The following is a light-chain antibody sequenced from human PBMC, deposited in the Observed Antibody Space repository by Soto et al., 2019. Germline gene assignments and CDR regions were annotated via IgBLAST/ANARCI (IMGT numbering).Light chain of an antibody. V-gene: IGLV1-47*01. CDR1: SSSIGSNS. CDR2: RNN. J-gene: IGLJ3*02. CDR3: ASWDDSLSGWV. Sequence: QAVVTQPPSASGTPGQRVTISCSGGSSSIGSNSVYWYQQLPGTAPKLLIYRNNQRPSGVPDRFSGSKSGTSASLAISGLRSEDEDEYYCASWDDSLSGWVFGGGTKLTVL.